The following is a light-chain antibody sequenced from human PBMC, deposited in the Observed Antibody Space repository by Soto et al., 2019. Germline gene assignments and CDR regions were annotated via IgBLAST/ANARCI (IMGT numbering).Light chain of an antibody. J-gene: IGLJ2*01. CDR1: SGSIASNY. V-gene: IGLV6-57*04. CDR2: EDN. Sequence: FMLTQPHSVSESPGKTVTISCTRSSGSIASNYVQWYQQRPGSAPTPVIYEDNERPSGVPDRFSGSKSGTSASLAISGLRSEDEADYYCATWDDSLRGVLFGGGTKLTVL. CDR3: ATWDDSLRGVL.